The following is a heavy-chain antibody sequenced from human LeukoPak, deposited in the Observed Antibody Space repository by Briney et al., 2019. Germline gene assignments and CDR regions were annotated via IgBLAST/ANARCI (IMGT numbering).Heavy chain of an antibody. CDR3: AKDLEGTPFDY. CDR2: ISYDGSNK. V-gene: IGHV3-30*18. Sequence: GRSLRLSCAASGFTFSSYGMHWVRQASGKGLEWVAVISYDGSNKYYADSVKGRFTISRDNSKNTLYLQMNSLRAEDTAVYYCAKDLEGTPFDYWGQGTLVTVSS. J-gene: IGHJ4*02. CDR1: GFTFSSYG. D-gene: IGHD3-3*01.